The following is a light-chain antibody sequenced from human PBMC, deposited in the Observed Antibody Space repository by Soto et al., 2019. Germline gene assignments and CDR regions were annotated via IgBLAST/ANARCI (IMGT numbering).Light chain of an antibody. V-gene: IGKV1-5*03. CDR1: QSISRW. CDR3: QQYNRLYT. Sequence: DIQMTQSPSTLSASVGDRVTITRRASQSISRWLAWYQQKPGKTPKLLIYKASSLQIWVPSRFSGSGSGTEFTLTRGSMRVDVSATYYCQQYNRLYTFGQGTKLEIK. J-gene: IGKJ2*01. CDR2: KAS.